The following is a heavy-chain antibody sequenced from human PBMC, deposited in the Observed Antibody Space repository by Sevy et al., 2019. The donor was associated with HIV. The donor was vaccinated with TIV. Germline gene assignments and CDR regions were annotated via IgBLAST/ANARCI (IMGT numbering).Heavy chain of an antibody. Sequence: SETLSLTCAVSGGSISSSNWWSWVRQPPGKGLGWIGEIYGSGSTNYTPSLKGRVTISVDKSKNQFSLKLSSVTAADTAVYYCASWRRYYYYMDVWGKGTTVTVSS. CDR3: ASWRRYYYYMDV. CDR2: IYGSGST. CDR1: GGSISSSNW. J-gene: IGHJ6*03. V-gene: IGHV4-4*02.